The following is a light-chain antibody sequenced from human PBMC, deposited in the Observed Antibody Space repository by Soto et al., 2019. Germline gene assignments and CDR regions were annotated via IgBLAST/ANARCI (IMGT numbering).Light chain of an antibody. CDR2: GAS. CDR3: QQSNTSPWT. J-gene: IGKJ1*01. CDR1: QNIDYY. V-gene: IGKV1-39*01. Sequence: DIQMTQSPSSLSASIGDTVTLTCRASQNIDYYLNWYLQQPGTSPKLLIFGASRLQKGVPPRFSASGSGAEFTLTINGLQPEDFGTYYCQQSNTSPWTFGLGTKVEVK.